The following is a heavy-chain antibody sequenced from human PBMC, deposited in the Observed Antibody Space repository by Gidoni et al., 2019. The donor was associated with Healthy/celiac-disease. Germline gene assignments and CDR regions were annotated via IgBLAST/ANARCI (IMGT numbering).Heavy chain of an antibody. V-gene: IGHV3-30-3*01. CDR1: GSPLRSSA. CDR2: ISDDGSNK. CDR3: ARDRGSYQDDAFDI. D-gene: IGHD1-26*01. J-gene: IGHJ3*02. Sequence: QVQLVASGGGVVQSGRSLRHPCAPSGSPLRSSAMHWVRQAPGKGLGWVAVISDDGSNKYYADSVKGRFTISRDNSKNTLYLQMNSLRAEDTAVYYCARDRGSYQDDAFDIWGQGTMVTVSS.